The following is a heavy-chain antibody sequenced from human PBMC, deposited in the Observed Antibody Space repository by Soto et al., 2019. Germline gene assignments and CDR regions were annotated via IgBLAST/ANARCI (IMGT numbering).Heavy chain of an antibody. CDR2: IKSKTAAGTT. D-gene: IGHD2-21*02. CDR1: GFTFTDAW. CDR3: TTSGGHSWPPF. V-gene: IGHV3-15*07. Sequence: EVQLVESGGDLVKPGGSLRLSCVGSGFTFTDAWMNWVRQAPGKGLEWVGRIKSKTAAGTTDYAAPVKGRFTISRDDSENTLYLQMNSLKTEDTAVYFGTTSGGHSWPPFWGQGTLVTVSS. J-gene: IGHJ4*02.